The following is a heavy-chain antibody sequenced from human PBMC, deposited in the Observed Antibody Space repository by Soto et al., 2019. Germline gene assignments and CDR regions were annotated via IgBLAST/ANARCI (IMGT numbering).Heavy chain of an antibody. CDR1: GFTFSSYG. CDR3: ASNYYGSGSYYNDAFDI. Sequence: GGSLRLSCAASGFTFSSYGMHWVRQAPGKGLEWVAVIWYDGSNKYYADSVKGRFTISRDNSKNTLYLQMNSLRAEDTAVYYCASNYYGSGSYYNDAFDIWGQGTMVTVSS. CDR2: IWYDGSNK. V-gene: IGHV3-33*08. D-gene: IGHD3-10*01. J-gene: IGHJ3*02.